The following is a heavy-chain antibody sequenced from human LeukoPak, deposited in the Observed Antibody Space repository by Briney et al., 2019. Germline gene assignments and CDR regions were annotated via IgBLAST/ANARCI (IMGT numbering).Heavy chain of an antibody. D-gene: IGHD2-15*01. V-gene: IGHV3-7*04. CDR1: GFTFTNYW. J-gene: IGHJ4*02. CDR2: IKQDGSEK. Sequence: GGSLRLSCVVSGFTFTNYWMTWVRQAPGKGLEWVANIKQDGSEKYYVDSVKGRFTISRDNAKNSLYLQMNSLRAENTAVYYCARDHELPVFDYWGQGTLVTVSS. CDR3: ARDHELPVFDY.